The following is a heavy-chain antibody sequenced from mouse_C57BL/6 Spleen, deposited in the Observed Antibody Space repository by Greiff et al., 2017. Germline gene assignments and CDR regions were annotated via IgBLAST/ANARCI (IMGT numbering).Heavy chain of an antibody. CDR2: IWSGGST. CDR3: ARPFITTGRFAY. D-gene: IGHD1-1*01. Sequence: VKLMESGPGLVQPSQSLSITCTVSGFSLTSYGVHWVRQSPGKGLEWLGVIWSGGSTDYNAAFISRLSISKDNSKSQVFFKMNSLQADDTAIYYCARPFITTGRFAYWGQGTLVTVSA. V-gene: IGHV2-2*01. J-gene: IGHJ3*01. CDR1: GFSLTSYG.